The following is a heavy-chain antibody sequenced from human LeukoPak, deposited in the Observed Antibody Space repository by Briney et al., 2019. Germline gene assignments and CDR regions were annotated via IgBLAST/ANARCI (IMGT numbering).Heavy chain of an antibody. CDR2: INSDGSST. D-gene: IGHD2-2*01. J-gene: IGHJ5*02. V-gene: IGHV3-74*01. CDR1: GFTFSSYW. CDR3: ARGPVVVPAAIHWFDP. Sequence: GGSLRLSCAASGFTFSSYWMPWVRQAPGKGLVWVSRINSDGSSTSYADSVKGRFTISRDNAKNTLYLQMNSLRAEDTAVYYCARGPVVVPAAIHWFDPWGQGTLVTVSS.